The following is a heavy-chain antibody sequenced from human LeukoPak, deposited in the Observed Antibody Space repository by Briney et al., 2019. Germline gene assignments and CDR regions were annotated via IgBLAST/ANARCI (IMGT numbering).Heavy chain of an antibody. CDR1: GFTFSSYS. D-gene: IGHD4-23*01. CDR3: ARDPEVNDYGGNSAQWFDP. J-gene: IGHJ5*02. V-gene: IGHV3-21*01. Sequence: PGGSLRLSCAASGFTFSSYSMNWVRQAPGKGLEWVSSISSSSSYIYYADSVKGRFTISRDNAKNSLYLQMNSLRAEDTAVYYCARDPEVNDYGGNSAQWFDPWGQGTLVTVSS. CDR2: ISSSSSYI.